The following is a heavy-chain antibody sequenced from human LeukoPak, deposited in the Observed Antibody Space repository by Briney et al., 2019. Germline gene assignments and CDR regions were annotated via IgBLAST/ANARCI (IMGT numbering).Heavy chain of an antibody. Sequence: PSETLSLTCTVSGGSISSYCWSWLRQPPGRGLDWIGYFHYSGGTNYNPSLKSRVTISVDTSKNQFSLKLSSVTAADTAVYYCTRWIRGISGSCYFDYWGQGTLVTVSS. D-gene: IGHD3-10*01. CDR1: GGSISSYC. CDR3: TRWIRGISGSCYFDY. CDR2: FHYSGGT. V-gene: IGHV4-59*01. J-gene: IGHJ4*02.